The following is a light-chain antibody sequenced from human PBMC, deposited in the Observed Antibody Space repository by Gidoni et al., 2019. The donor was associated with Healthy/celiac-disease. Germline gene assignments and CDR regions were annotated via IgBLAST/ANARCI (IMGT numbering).Light chain of an antibody. V-gene: IGKV1-39*01. Sequence: DIQMTQSPSSLSASVGDRVTITCRASQSISSYLNWYQQKPGKAPKLLIYAASSLQSEVPSRFSGSGSGTDFTLTISSLQPEDFATYYCQQSYSTPHTVGQGTKLEIK. CDR2: AAS. CDR3: QQSYSTPHT. CDR1: QSISSY. J-gene: IGKJ2*01.